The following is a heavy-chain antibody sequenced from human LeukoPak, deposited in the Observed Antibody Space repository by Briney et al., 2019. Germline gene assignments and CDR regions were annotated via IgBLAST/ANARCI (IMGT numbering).Heavy chain of an antibody. CDR3: GRGRWDIVVVVAARGKYYFDY. V-gene: IGHV5-51*04. CDR1: GYSFTSNW. Sequence: ESLQISCKGSGYSFTSNWIGWVRQMPGKGLEGMGIIYPGDSDTRYSPSFQPQVTISADKPISTAYLQWSSLKASDTAMYYCGRGRWDIVVVVAARGKYYFDYWGQGTLVTVSS. D-gene: IGHD2-15*01. J-gene: IGHJ4*02. CDR2: IYPGDSDT.